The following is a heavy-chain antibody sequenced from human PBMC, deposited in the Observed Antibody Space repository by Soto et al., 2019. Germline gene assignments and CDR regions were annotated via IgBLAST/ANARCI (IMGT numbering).Heavy chain of an antibody. Sequence: ASVKVSCKTSGYTFSGHYIHWVRQAPQQGPEWMGEIGPESGATRYAEKFRGRVTMTMDTSITTVYMELRNLSPDDTAVYYCGRGRSGQIVIFYWGQGTPVTVS. CDR1: GYTFSGHY. CDR3: GRGRSGQIVIFY. V-gene: IGHV1-2*02. J-gene: IGHJ4*02. D-gene: IGHD1-26*01. CDR2: IGPESGAT.